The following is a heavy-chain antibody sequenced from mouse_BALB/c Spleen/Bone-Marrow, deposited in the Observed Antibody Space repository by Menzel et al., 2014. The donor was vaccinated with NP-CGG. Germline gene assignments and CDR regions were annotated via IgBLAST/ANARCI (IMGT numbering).Heavy chain of an antibody. CDR3: TLTGTGAMDY. J-gene: IGHJ4*01. CDR2: IRLKSDNYAK. D-gene: IGHD4-1*01. V-gene: IGHV6-3*02. Sequence: EVMLVESGGGLVQPGGSMKLFCVASGFTFSSYRLSWVRQSPEKGLEWVAEIRLKSDNYAKNYAESVKGKFTISSDDSKSRLCLQMNSLRTEDARIYYCTLTGTGAMDYWGQGTSVTVSS. CDR1: GFTFSSYR.